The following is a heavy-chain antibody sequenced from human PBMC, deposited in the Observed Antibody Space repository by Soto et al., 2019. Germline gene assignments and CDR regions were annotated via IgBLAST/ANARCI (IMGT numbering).Heavy chain of an antibody. CDR1: GFTFSSYS. Sequence: GGSMRLSCAASGFTFSSYSMNWVRQAPGKGLEWVSSISSSSSYIYYADSVKGRSTNYRDNAKNSLYLKMNSLRAEDTAVYYCARDAHYCSSGSCYGFDYWGQGTLVTVSS. J-gene: IGHJ4*02. D-gene: IGHD2-15*01. V-gene: IGHV3-21*01. CDR3: ARDAHYCSSGSCYGFDY. CDR2: ISSSSSYI.